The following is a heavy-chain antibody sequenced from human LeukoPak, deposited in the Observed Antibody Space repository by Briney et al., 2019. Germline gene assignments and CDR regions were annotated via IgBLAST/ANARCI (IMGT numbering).Heavy chain of an antibody. Sequence: PGRSLRLSCAASGFTFSSYAMHWVRQAPGKGLEWVAVISYDGSNKYYADSVKGRFTISRDNSKNTLYLQMNSLRPEDTALYYRAKDLSSAITSALVLDVWGQGTTVIVS. D-gene: IGHD3-22*01. V-gene: IGHV3-30-3*02. J-gene: IGHJ6*02. CDR2: ISYDGSNK. CDR1: GFTFSSYA. CDR3: AKDLSSAITSALVLDV.